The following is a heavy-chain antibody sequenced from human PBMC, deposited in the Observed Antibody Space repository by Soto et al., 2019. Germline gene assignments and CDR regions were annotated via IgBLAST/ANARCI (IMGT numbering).Heavy chain of an antibody. CDR2: INPNSGGT. D-gene: IGHD5-12*01. J-gene: IGHJ6*03. CDR3: ARGGYDPRHTGYYYYMDV. CDR1: GYTFTGYY. Sequence: QVPLVQSGAEVKKPGASVKVSCKASGYTFTGYYMHWVRQAPGQGLEWMGWINPNSGGTNYAQKFQGWVTMTRDTSISTAYMELSRLRSDDTAVYYCARGGYDPRHTGYYYYMDVWGKGTTVTVSS. V-gene: IGHV1-2*04.